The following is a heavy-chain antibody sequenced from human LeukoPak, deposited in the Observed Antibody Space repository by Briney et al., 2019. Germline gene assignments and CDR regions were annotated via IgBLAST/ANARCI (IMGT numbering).Heavy chain of an antibody. D-gene: IGHD3-9*01. J-gene: IGHJ5*02. V-gene: IGHV3-7*03. CDR1: GFTFSHFW. CDR2: IKTDGSEK. CDR3: ARDYTGYFP. Sequence: PGGSLRLSCAASGFTFSHFWMSWVRQAPGKGLEWVAYIKTDGSEKYYVDSVKGRFTISRDNAKNSLYLQMNSLRAEDTAVYYCARDYTGYFPWGQGTLVIVSS.